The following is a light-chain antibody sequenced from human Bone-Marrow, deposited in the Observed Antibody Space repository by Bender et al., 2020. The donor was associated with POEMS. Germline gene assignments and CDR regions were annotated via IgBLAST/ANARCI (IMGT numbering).Light chain of an antibody. Sequence: QSALTQPPSVSGSPGQSVTISCSGASSDVGGYDYVSWYQQHPGKAPKLLICEVTKRPSGVPARFSGSKSGNTASLTVSGLQAEDEADYYCSSFAGGNNLIFGGGTKLTVL. CDR3: SSFAGGNNLI. V-gene: IGLV2-8*01. CDR1: SSDVGGYDY. J-gene: IGLJ2*01. CDR2: EVT.